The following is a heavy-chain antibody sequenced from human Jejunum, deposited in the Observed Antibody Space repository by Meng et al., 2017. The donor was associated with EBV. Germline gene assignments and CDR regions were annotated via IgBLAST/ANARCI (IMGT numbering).Heavy chain of an antibody. Sequence: LQPQESGPGLVKPSETLALTCTVSGGSISSSSYYWGWIRQPPGKGLEWIGTYYNSGSTYYNPSLKSRVTISVDTSKNQFSLKLISVTAADTAAYYCARQGPSGRTFDYWGQGTLVTVSS. CDR3: ARQGPSGRTFDY. CDR2: YYNSGST. CDR1: GGSISSSSYY. D-gene: IGHD1-26*01. J-gene: IGHJ4*02. V-gene: IGHV4-39*01.